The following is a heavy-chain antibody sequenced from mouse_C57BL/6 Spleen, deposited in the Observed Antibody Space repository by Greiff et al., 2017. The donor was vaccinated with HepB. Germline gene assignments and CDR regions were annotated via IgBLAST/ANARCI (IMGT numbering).Heavy chain of an antibody. CDR2: IWSGGST. D-gene: IGHD2-4*01. V-gene: IGHV2-2*01. CDR1: GFSLTSYG. CDR3: ARGYDYDALAY. Sequence: VQLQQSGPGLVQPSQSLSITCTVSGFSLTSYGVHWVRQSPGKGLEWLGVIWSGGSTDYNAAFISRLGISKDNSKSQVFFKMNSLQADDTAIYYCARGYDYDALAYWGQGTLVTVSA. J-gene: IGHJ3*01.